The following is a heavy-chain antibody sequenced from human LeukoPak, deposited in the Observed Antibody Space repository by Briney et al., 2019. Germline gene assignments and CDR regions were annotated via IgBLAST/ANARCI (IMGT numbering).Heavy chain of an antibody. CDR2: IIPIFGTA. Sequence: SVKVSCKASGGTFSSYAISWVRQAPGQGLEWMGGIIPIFGTANYAQKFQGRVTMTTETSTSTAYMELRSLISDDTAVYYCARGSPAAIDHNWYFDLWGRGTLVTVSS. CDR1: GGTFSSYA. CDR3: ARGSPAAIDHNWYFDL. J-gene: IGHJ2*01. D-gene: IGHD2-2*02. V-gene: IGHV1-69*05.